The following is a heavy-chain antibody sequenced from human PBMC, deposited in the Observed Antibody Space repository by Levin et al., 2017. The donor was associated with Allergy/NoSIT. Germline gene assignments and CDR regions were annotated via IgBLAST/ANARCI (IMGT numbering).Heavy chain of an antibody. Sequence: GESLKISCAASGFIVSDSYMSWIRQAPGKGLEWVSYISRGNSYTNYLDSVKGRFTISRDNAKNSLYLQMNSLRAEDTAIYYCARGRVPNDYWGEGTLVKVSS. CDR2: ISRGNSYT. V-gene: IGHV3-11*05. CDR3: ARGRVPNDY. D-gene: IGHD3-10*01. CDR1: GFIVSDSY. J-gene: IGHJ4*02.